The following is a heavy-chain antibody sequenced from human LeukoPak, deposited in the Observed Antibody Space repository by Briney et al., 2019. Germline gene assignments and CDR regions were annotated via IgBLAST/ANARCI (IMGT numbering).Heavy chain of an antibody. V-gene: IGHV4-4*07. Sequence: PSETLSLTCTVSGGTISGYYWSWIRQPAGKRLEWIGRMSTSGNSNYIPSLVSRVTMSVDTSKNQFSLNLSSVTAEDTAVYYCARESGSMRWFDPWGQGTLVTVSS. J-gene: IGHJ5*02. CDR2: MSTSGNS. D-gene: IGHD6-25*01. CDR3: ARESGSMRWFDP. CDR1: GGTISGYY.